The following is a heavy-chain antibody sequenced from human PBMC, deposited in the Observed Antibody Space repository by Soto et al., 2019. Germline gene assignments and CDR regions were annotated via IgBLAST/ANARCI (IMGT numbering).Heavy chain of an antibody. CDR1: GGTVSSYA. J-gene: IGHJ5*02. V-gene: IGHV1-69*01. CDR3: ARVLRGYSSSLNWFDP. Sequence: QVQLVQSGAEVKKPGSSVKVSCKASGGTVSSYAISWVRQAPGQGLEWMGGIIPIFGTANYAQKVQGRVTITADASTSTAYMELSSLRSEDTAVYYCARVLRGYSSSLNWFDPWGPGTLVTVSS. CDR2: IIPIFGTA. D-gene: IGHD6-13*01.